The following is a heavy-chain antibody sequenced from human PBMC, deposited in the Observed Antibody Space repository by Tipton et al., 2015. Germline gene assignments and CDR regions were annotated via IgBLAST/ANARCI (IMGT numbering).Heavy chain of an antibody. D-gene: IGHD4-17*01. CDR3: AKLDGDYLSGYYYGMDV. V-gene: IGHV3-21*04. CDR1: GFTFSSYS. CDR2: ISSSSSYI. J-gene: IGHJ6*02. Sequence: SLRLSCAASGFTFSSYSMNWVRQAPGKGLEWVSSISSSSSYIYYADSVKGRFTISRDNAKNSLYLQMNSLRAEDTAVYYCAKLDGDYLSGYYYGMDVWGQGTTVTVSS.